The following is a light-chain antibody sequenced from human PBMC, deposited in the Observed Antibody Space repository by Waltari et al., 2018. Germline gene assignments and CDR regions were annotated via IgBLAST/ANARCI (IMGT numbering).Light chain of an antibody. J-gene: IGLJ2*01. CDR2: DVS. CDR3: SSYTRRNTVI. V-gene: IGLV2-14*03. Sequence: YQQHPGIAPKLLLYDVSDRPSGVSDRVSGSKSGKTASLTISGLQPEDAADYYCSSYTRRNTVIFGGGTKLTVV.